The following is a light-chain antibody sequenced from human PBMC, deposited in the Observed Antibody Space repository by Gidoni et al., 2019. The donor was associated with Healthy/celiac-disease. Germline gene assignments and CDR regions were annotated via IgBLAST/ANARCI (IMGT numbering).Light chain of an antibody. V-gene: IGKV1-33*01. CDR1: QDISNY. Sequence: DIQMTQSPSSLSASVGDRVTITCQASQDISNYLNWYQQKPGKAPKLLIYDASNLETGVPSRFSGRGSGTDFTFTISSLQPEDIATYYCQQYDNLPRYTFGQXTKLEIK. CDR3: QQYDNLPRYT. CDR2: DAS. J-gene: IGKJ2*01.